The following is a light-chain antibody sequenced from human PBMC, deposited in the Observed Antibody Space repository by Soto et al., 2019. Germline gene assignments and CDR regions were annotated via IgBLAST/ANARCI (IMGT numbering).Light chain of an antibody. CDR1: QIVGKW. CDR3: QEYETFSPWT. V-gene: IGKV1-5*03. J-gene: IGKJ1*01. CDR2: KAT. Sequence: DVQMTQSPSHLSASIGDTVTITCRASQIVGKWLAWYQQKPGTAPKLLIYKATILQSGVPSRFSGSGSGTEFTLAISSLQPDDFATYYCQEYETFSPWTFGQGTKVDIK.